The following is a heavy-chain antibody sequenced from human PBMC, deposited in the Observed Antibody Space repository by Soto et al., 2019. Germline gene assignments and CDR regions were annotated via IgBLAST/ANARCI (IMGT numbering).Heavy chain of an antibody. Sequence: QVQLVQSGAEVKKPGASVKVSCKASGYTFTSYYMHWVRQAPGQGLEWMGIINPSGGSTSYAQKFMGACTLTRVTSTSPVFMELISLRSEDTAVYYCARAYCSSTSCYTPPGTPPTPTSFDYWGQGTLVTVSS. V-gene: IGHV1-46*03. J-gene: IGHJ4*02. D-gene: IGHD2-2*02. CDR3: ARAYCSSTSCYTPPGTPPTPTSFDY. CDR2: INPSGGST. CDR1: GYTFTSYY.